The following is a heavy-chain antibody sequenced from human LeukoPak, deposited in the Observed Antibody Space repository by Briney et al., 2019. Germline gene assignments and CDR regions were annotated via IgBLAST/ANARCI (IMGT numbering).Heavy chain of an antibody. D-gene: IGHD6-19*01. CDR1: GGSISSSSYY. CDR2: IYYSGST. CDR3: ARDIAHHSGWYVIDP. Sequence: SETLSLTCTVSGGSISSSSYYWGWIRQPPGKGLEWIGSIYYSGSTYYNPSLKSRVTISVDTSKNQFSLKLSSVTAADTAVYYCARDIAHHSGWYVIDPWGQGTLVTVSS. V-gene: IGHV4-39*02. J-gene: IGHJ5*02.